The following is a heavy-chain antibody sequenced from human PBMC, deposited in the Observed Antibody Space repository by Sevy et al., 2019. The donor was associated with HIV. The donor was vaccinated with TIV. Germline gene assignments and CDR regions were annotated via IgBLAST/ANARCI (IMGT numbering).Heavy chain of an antibody. CDR3: ARGWPINF. CDR2: ITSTGLNT. D-gene: IGHD6-13*01. J-gene: IGHJ4*02. CDR1: GFIFNTQA. Sequence: GGSLRLSCAASGFIFNTQAMTWVRQAPGKGLEWVSSITSTGLNTFHANSVKGRFTISRDNSTSTVYLQMNSLRAEDTALYYCARGWPINFWGQGNLVTVSS. V-gene: IGHV3-23*01.